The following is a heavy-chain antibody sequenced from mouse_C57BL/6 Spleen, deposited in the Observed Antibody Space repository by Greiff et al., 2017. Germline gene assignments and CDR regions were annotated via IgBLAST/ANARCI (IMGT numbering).Heavy chain of an antibody. CDR3: ARHLTTVVATDYAMDY. V-gene: IGHV1-81*01. CDR1: GYTFTSYG. Sequence: VQLQQSGAELARPGASVKLSCKASGYTFTSYGISWVKQRTGQGLEWIGEIYPRSGNTYYNEKFKGKATLTADKSSSIAYMELRSLTSEDSAVYFCARHLTTVVATDYAMDYWGQGTSVTVSS. D-gene: IGHD1-1*01. J-gene: IGHJ4*01. CDR2: IYPRSGNT.